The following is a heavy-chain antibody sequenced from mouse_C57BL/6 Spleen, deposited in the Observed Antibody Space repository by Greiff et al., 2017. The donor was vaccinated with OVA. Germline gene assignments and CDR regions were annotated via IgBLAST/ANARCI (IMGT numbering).Heavy chain of an antibody. V-gene: IGHV5-9*01. J-gene: IGHJ3*01. D-gene: IGHD1-1*01. CDR2: ISGGGGNT. CDR1: GFTFSSYT. CDR3: ARHYYGSSYGAWFAY. Sequence: EVKVVESGGGLVKPGGSLKLSCAASGFTFSSYTMSWVRQTPEKRLEWVATISGGGGNTYYPDSVKGRFTISRDNAKNTLYLQMSSLRSEDTALYYCARHYYGSSYGAWFAYWGQGTLVTVSA.